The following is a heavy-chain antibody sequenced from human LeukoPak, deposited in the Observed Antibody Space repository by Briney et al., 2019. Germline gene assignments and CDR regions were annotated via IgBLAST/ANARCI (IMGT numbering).Heavy chain of an antibody. D-gene: IGHD3-3*01. V-gene: IGHV4-61*02. Sequence: PSETLSLTCTVSGGSISSGSYYWSWIRQPAGKGLEWIGRIYTSGSTNYNPSLKSRVIIPVDTSKNQFSLKLSSVTAADTAVYYCARESSLLRSTDYWGQGTLVTVSS. CDR2: IYTSGST. CDR3: ARESSLLRSTDY. J-gene: IGHJ4*02. CDR1: GGSISSGSYY.